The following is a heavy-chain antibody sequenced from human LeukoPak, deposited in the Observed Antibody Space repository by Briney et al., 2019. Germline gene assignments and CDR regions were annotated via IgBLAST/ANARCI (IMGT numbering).Heavy chain of an antibody. V-gene: IGHV3-13*01. CDR1: GFTFRSYD. CDR2: IGTAGEI. D-gene: IGHD6-13*01. CDR3: ARAAYSSTWYSRYFDL. J-gene: IGHJ2*01. Sequence: QPGGSLRLSCAASGFTFRSYDMHWVRQATGKGLEWVSGIGTAGEIYYPGSVKGRFTISRENAKNCLYLQMNSLRAGDTAVYYCARAAYSSTWYSRYFDLWGRGTLVTVSS.